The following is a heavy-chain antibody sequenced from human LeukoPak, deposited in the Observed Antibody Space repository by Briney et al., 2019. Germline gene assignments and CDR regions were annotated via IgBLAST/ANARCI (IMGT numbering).Heavy chain of an antibody. Sequence: SETLSLTCTVSGGSISSYYWSWIRQPPGKGLEWIGYIYYSGSTSYNPSLKSRVTISVDTSKNQFSLKLSSVTAADTAVYYCARIRITMVRGVMYNAFDIWGQGTMVTVSS. CDR2: IYYSGST. CDR1: GGSISSYY. V-gene: IGHV4-59*08. J-gene: IGHJ3*02. D-gene: IGHD3-10*01. CDR3: ARIRITMVRGVMYNAFDI.